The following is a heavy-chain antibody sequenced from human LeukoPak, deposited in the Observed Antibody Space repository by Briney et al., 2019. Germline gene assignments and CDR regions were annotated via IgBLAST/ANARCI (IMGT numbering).Heavy chain of an antibody. V-gene: IGHV4-34*01. D-gene: IGHD2-21*02. CDR1: GGSFSGYY. CDR2: INHSGST. Sequence: PSETLSLTCAVYGGSFSGYYWSWNRQPPGKGLEWIGEINHSGSTNYNPSLKSRVTISVDTSKNQFSLKLSSVTAADTAVYYCARGLELGEGDCYYFDYWGQGTLVTVSS. J-gene: IGHJ4*02. CDR3: ARGLELGEGDCYYFDY.